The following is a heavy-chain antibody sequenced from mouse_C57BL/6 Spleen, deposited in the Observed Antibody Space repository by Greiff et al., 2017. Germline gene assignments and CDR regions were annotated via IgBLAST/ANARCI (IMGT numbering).Heavy chain of an antibody. V-gene: IGHV1-53*01. D-gene: IGHD2-5*01. CDR2: INPSNGGT. CDR3: ARSYYSNYNAMDY. J-gene: IGHJ4*01. Sequence: VQLQQPGPELVKPGASVKLSCKASGYTFTSYWMHWVKQRPGQGLEWIGNINPSNGGTNYNEKFKSKATLTVDKSSSTAYMQLSRLTSEDSAVLYCARSYYSNYNAMDYWGQGTTVTVSS. CDR1: GYTFTSYW.